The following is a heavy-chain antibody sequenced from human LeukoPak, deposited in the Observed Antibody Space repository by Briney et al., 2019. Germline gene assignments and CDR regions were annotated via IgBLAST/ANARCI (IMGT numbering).Heavy chain of an antibody. D-gene: IGHD2-2*01. CDR3: ARDLSGQLFFN. Sequence: SAWNWIRQSTSRGLGWLGRTYYRSKWYNDYAVSAKSRITINPDTSKNQFSLQLNSVTPEDTAVYYCARDLSGQLFFNWGQGTLVTVSS. CDR1: SA. CDR2: TYYRSKWYN. J-gene: IGHJ4*02. V-gene: IGHV6-1*01.